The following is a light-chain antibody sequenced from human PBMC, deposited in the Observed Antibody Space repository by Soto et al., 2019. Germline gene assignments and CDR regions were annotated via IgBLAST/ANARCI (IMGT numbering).Light chain of an antibody. CDR1: ALPKQY. Sequence: SYELTQPPSVSVSPGQTARITCSGDALPKQYAYWYQQKPGQAPVLVIYKDSERPSGIPERFSGSSSGTTVTLTISGVQAEDEADYYCQSADSSGTYPWHVVFGGGTKLTVL. CDR3: QSADSSGTYPWHVV. CDR2: KDS. J-gene: IGLJ2*01. V-gene: IGLV3-25*02.